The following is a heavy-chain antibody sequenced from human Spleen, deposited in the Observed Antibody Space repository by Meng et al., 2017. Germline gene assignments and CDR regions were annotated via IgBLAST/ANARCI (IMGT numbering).Heavy chain of an antibody. J-gene: IGHJ4*02. CDR1: GFTFSSSE. CDR3: ARGLGPKLGSYFDY. CDR2: ISYDGSNK. D-gene: IGHD7-27*01. V-gene: IGHV3-30*04. Sequence: GESLKISCEASGFTFSSSEMNWVRQAPGKGLEWVAVISYDGSNKYYADSVKGRFTISRDNSKNTLYLQMNSLRAEDTAVYYCARGLGPKLGSYFDYWGQGTMVTVSS.